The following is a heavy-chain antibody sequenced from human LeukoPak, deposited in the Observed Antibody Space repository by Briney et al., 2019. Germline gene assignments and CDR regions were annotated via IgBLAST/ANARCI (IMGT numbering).Heavy chain of an antibody. J-gene: IGHJ4*02. D-gene: IGHD2-15*01. Sequence: PGGSLRLSCAASGFTFSSHEMNWVRQATGKGLEWVSYISSSGSIIYYADSVKGRFTISRDNAKSSLFLQMNSLRAEDTAVYYCARATLAFDYWGQGTLVTVSS. CDR3: ARATLAFDY. V-gene: IGHV3-48*03. CDR1: GFTFSSHE. CDR2: ISSSGSII.